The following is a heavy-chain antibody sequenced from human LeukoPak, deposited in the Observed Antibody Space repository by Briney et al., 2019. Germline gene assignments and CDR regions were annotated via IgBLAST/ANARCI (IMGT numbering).Heavy chain of an antibody. J-gene: IGHJ4*02. CDR3: AREVAASIGFDY. D-gene: IGHD6-13*01. V-gene: IGHV1-18*01. Sequence: ASVRVSCKASGYTFTSYGITWVRQAPGQGLEWMGWISAYNGNTNYAQNLQGRVTMTTDTSTSTAYMELRSLRSDDTAVYYCAREVAASIGFDYWGQGTLVTVSS. CDR1: GYTFTSYG. CDR2: ISAYNGNT.